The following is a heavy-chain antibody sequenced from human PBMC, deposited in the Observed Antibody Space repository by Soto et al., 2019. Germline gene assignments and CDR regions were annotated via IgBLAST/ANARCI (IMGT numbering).Heavy chain of an antibody. J-gene: IGHJ4*02. D-gene: IGHD1-26*01. V-gene: IGHV3-21*06. CDR3: ARSGELLQTFDS. Sequence: PGGSLRLSCVVSGVSFSDYGMNWVRQAPGKGLEWVSLITGNSEYKYYAGSVKGRFTVSRDNAKNSLYLQMNSLTVEDTAVYYCARSGELLQTFDSWGQGTLVTVSS. CDR1: GVSFSDYG. CDR2: ITGNSEYK.